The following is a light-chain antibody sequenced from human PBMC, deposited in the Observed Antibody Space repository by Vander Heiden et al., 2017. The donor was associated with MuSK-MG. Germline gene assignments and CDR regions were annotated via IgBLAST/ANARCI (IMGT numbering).Light chain of an antibody. CDR2: AAS. Sequence: DIQMTQSPSSLSASVGDRVTITCRASQSISSYLNWYQQKPGKAPKLLIYAASSLQSGVPSRFSGSGSGTDFTRTISSMQPEDFATDYCQQSYSTPRTFGQGTKLEIK. J-gene: IGKJ2*01. CDR1: QSISSY. CDR3: QQSYSTPRT. V-gene: IGKV1-39*01.